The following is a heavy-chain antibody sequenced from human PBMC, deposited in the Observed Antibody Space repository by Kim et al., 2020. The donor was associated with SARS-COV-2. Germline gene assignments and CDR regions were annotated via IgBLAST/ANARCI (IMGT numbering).Heavy chain of an antibody. J-gene: IGHJ3*02. CDR1: GFTFSSYA. V-gene: IGHV3-30-3*01. Sequence: GGSLRLSCAASGFTFSSYAMHWVRQAPGKGLEWVAVISYDGSNKYYADSVKGRFTISRDNSKNTLYLQMNSLRAEDTAVYYCARDALYDFWTLDAFDIWGQGTMVTVSS. CDR2: ISYDGSNK. CDR3: ARDALYDFWTLDAFDI. D-gene: IGHD3-3*01.